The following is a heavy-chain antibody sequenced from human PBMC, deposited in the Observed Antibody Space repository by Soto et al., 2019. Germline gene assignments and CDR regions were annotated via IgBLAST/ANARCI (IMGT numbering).Heavy chain of an antibody. D-gene: IGHD3-9*01. CDR2: INHSGNT. CDR1: DGSFIGYY. J-gene: IGHJ4*02. CDR3: ARDAKGYYYDITKYYFDS. V-gene: IGHV4-34*01. Sequence: PSETLSLTCAVFDGSFIGYYWSWVRQPPGKGLEWIGEINHSGNTNYNPSLNPSLKSRVTISVDASKNQFSLNLRSVTATDTAVYYCARDAKGYYYDITKYYFDSWGQGTPVTVS.